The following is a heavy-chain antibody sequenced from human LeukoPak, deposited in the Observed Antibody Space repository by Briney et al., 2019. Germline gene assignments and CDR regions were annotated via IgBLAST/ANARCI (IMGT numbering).Heavy chain of an antibody. CDR2: TRNKANSYTT. J-gene: IGHJ4*02. Sequence: GGSLRLSCAASGFTFSDHYMDWVRQAPGKGLEWVGRTRNKANSYTTEYAASVKGRFTISRDDSKSSLYLQMNSLKTEDTAVYYCAKEGLGYCSGGSCYSLIGISSYYFDYWGQGTLVTVSS. CDR3: AKEGLGYCSGGSCYSLIGISSYYFDY. D-gene: IGHD2-15*01. V-gene: IGHV3-72*01. CDR1: GFTFSDHY.